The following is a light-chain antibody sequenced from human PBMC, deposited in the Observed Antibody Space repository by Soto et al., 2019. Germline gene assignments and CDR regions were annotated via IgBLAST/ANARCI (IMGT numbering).Light chain of an antibody. CDR3: QQYGSAPQT. V-gene: IGKV3-20*01. CDR2: DAS. J-gene: IGKJ1*01. Sequence: EIVLTQSPGTLSLSPGERATRSCRASQSVSSSYLAWYQQKPGQAPRLLIYDASSRATGIPDRFSGSGSGTDFTLTIIRLEPEDFAVYYCQQYGSAPQTFGQGTKVEIK. CDR1: QSVSSSY.